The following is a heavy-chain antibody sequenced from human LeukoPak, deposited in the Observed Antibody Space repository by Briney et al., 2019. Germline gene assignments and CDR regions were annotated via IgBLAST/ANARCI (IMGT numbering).Heavy chain of an antibody. V-gene: IGHV3-30*03. CDR1: GFTFSSYG. J-gene: IGHJ4*02. CDR3: ATDRNSGKYYDY. Sequence: PPGGSLRLSCAASGFTFSSYGMHRVRQAPGKGLEWVAVISYDGSNKYYADSVKGRFTISRDDAKNTLYLQMDSLRAEDTAVYYCATDRNSGKYYDYWGQGTLVTVSS. CDR2: ISYDGSNK. D-gene: IGHD1-26*01.